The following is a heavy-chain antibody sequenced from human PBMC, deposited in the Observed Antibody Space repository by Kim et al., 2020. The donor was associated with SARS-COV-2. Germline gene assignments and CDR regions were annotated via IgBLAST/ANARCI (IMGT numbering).Heavy chain of an antibody. Sequence: YKDYAVSVNSRVTINADTPKNQFSLQLNSVTPEDTAVYYCARESTSGLDYWGQGTLVTVSS. CDR3: ARESTSGLDY. V-gene: IGHV6-1*01. CDR2: YK. J-gene: IGHJ4*02. D-gene: IGHD2-2*01.